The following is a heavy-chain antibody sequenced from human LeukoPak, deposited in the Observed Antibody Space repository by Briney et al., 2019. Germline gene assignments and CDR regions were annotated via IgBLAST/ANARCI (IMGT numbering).Heavy chain of an antibody. CDR2: INWNGGST. D-gene: IGHD3-3*01. CDR3: ARSLPFTIFPGASDY. J-gene: IGHJ4*02. CDR1: GFTFDDYG. Sequence: GGSLRLSCAASGFTFDDYGMSWVRQAPGMGLEWVSGINWNGGSTGYADSVKGRFTISRDNAKNSLYLQMNSLRAEDTALYYCARSLPFTIFPGASDYWGQGTLVTVSS. V-gene: IGHV3-20*04.